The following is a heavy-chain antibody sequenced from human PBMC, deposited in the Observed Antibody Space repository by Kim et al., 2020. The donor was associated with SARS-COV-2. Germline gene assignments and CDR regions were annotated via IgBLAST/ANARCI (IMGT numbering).Heavy chain of an antibody. CDR2: VKTGTIT. CDR1: GLSVSGTY. Sequence: GGSLRLSCSASGLSVSGTYMSWVRQAPGKGLQWVSVVKTGTITDYADSVRGRFTISRDIPQNMVFLQMNSLRVDDTAVYYCVRPGYMTGWAKDALDVWGPGTIVAVSS. J-gene: IGHJ3*01. CDR3: VRPGYMTGWAKDALDV. V-gene: IGHV3-53*01. D-gene: IGHD3-9*01.